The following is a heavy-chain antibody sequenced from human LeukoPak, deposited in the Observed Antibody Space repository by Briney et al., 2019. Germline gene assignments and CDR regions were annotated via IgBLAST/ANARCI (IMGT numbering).Heavy chain of an antibody. CDR2: IYYSGNT. CDR3: AMRSEEWELGGDFDY. V-gene: IGHV4-59*01. D-gene: IGHD1-26*01. CDR1: GGSISSYY. J-gene: IGHJ4*02. Sequence: SETLSLTCTVSGGSISSYYWSWIRQPPGKGLEWIGYIYYSGNTNYNPSLKSRVTISVDTSKNQFSLKLSSVTAADTAVYYCAMRSEEWELGGDFDYWGQGTLVTVSS.